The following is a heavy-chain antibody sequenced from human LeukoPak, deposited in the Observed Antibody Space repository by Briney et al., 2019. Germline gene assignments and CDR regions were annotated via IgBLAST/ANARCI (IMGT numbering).Heavy chain of an antibody. D-gene: IGHD3-3*01. J-gene: IGHJ6*03. CDR1: GGSISSYY. CDR3: ARELDFWSGLPGYYYYYYMDV. V-gene: IGHV4-4*07. CDR2: IYTSGST. Sequence: SETLSLTCTVSGGSISSYYWSWIRQPAGKGLEWIGRIYTSGSTNYNPSLKSRVTMSVDTSKIQFSLKLSSVTAADTAVYYCARELDFWSGLPGYYYYYYMDVWGKGTTVTVSS.